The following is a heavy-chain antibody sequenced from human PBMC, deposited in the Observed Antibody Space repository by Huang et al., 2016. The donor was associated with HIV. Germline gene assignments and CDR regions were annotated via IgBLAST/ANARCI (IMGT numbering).Heavy chain of an antibody. CDR1: GYSFTTYD. CDR2: RKPNTDNT. CDR3: ARGSFRSGYDSVQAFDV. V-gene: IGHV1-8*02. D-gene: IGHD5-12*01. J-gene: IGHJ3*01. Sequence: QVQLVQSGAEVKKPGASVKVSCQASGYSFTTYDINWVRQATGQGLAWMGVRKPNTDNTDYTQRFRGRATSTMNTAINTAYMELSSLRSDDTAVYYCARGSFRSGYDSVQAFDVWGQGTMVTVSS.